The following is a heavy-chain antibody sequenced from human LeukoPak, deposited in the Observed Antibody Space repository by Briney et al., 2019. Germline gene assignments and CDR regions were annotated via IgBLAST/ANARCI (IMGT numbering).Heavy chain of an antibody. CDR3: ARDTPDYYDSSGSGLDY. CDR1: GFTFSDYY. V-gene: IGHV3-11*01. J-gene: IGHJ4*02. D-gene: IGHD3-22*01. Sequence: PGGSLRLSCAASGFTFSDYYMSWIRQAPGKGLEWVSYISSSGSTIYYADSVKGRFTISRDNARNSLYLQMNSLRAEDTAVYYCARDTPDYYDSSGSGLDYWGQGTLVTVSS. CDR2: ISSSGSTI.